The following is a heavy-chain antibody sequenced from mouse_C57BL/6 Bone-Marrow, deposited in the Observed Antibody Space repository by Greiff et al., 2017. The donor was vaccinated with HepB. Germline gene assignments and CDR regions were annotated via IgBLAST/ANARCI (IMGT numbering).Heavy chain of an antibody. CDR3: ARCYYGNRRIPFAY. D-gene: IGHD1-1*01. CDR2: IYPGSGST. CDR1: GYTFTSYW. V-gene: IGHV1-55*01. Sequence: QVQLQQPGAELVKPGASVKMSCKASGYTFTSYWITWVKQRPGQGLEWIGDIYPGSGSTNYNEKFKSKATLTVDTSSSTAYMQLSSLTSEDSAVYDCARCYYGNRRIPFAYWGQGTLVTVSA. J-gene: IGHJ3*01.